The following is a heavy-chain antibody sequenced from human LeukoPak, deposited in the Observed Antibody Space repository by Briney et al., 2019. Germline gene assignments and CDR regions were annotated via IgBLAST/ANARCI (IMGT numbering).Heavy chain of an antibody. CDR3: AKATLNDAFDI. V-gene: IGHV3-9*01. Sequence: PGGSLRLSCAASGFTFDDYAMHWVRQVPGKGLEWVSGITWNRGSIGYADSVKGRFTISRDNAKNSLYLQMNSLRAEDTALYYCAKATLNDAFDIWGQGTMVTVSS. CDR1: GFTFDDYA. CDR2: ITWNRGSI. J-gene: IGHJ3*02.